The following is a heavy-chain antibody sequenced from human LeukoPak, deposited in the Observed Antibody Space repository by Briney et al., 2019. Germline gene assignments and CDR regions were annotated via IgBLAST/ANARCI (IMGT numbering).Heavy chain of an antibody. CDR3: AREILQYYYGMDV. Sequence: GGSLRLSCAASGFTFSSYGMHWVRQAPGKGLEWVAVIWYDGSNKYYADSVRGRFTISRDNSKNTLYLQMNSLRAEDTAVYYCAREILQYYYGMDVWGQGTTVTVSS. CDR2: IWYDGSNK. J-gene: IGHJ6*02. CDR1: GFTFSSYG. D-gene: IGHD4-11*01. V-gene: IGHV3-33*01.